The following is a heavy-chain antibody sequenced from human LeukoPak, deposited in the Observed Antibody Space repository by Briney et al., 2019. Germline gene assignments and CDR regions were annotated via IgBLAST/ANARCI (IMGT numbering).Heavy chain of an antibody. Sequence: ASVKVSCKASGYTFTGYYMHWVRQAPGQGLEWMGGINPNSGGTNYAQKFQGRVTMTTDTSTSTAYMELRSLRSDDTAVYYCARGVGYCSSTSCPIYFDYWGQGTLVTVSS. CDR1: GYTFTGYY. CDR3: ARGVGYCSSTSCPIYFDY. V-gene: IGHV1-2*02. CDR2: INPNSGGT. D-gene: IGHD2-2*03. J-gene: IGHJ4*02.